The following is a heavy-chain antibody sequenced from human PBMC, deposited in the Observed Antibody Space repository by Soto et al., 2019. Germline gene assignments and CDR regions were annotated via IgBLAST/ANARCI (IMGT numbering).Heavy chain of an antibody. V-gene: IGHV3-72*01. Sequence: GGSLRLSCTSAGFTFSDHDIYCVLQAPPKRLEGLSRSRNKANRYTTEYAASVKGRFTISRDNSKNSLYLQMNSLKTEDTAVYSCARVKYHSDWCEDYWGQGTLVTVSS. CDR1: GFTFSDHD. J-gene: IGHJ4*02. CDR3: ARVKYHSDWCEDY. D-gene: IGHD6-19*01. CDR2: SRNKANRYTT.